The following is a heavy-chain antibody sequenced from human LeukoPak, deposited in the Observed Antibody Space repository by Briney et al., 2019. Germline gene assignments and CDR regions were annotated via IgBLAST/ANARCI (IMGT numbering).Heavy chain of an antibody. J-gene: IGHJ4*02. D-gene: IGHD3-22*01. CDR1: GFTFSSHA. CDR2: ISGNGGYT. V-gene: IGHV3-23*01. CDR3: AKDRITMIVGPGSYFDY. Sequence: GGSLRLSCAASGFTFSSHAMTWVRQASGKGLEWVSGISGNGGYTYYADSVKGRFTISRDNSKNTLYLQMNSLRAEDTAVYYCAKDRITMIVGPGSYFDYWGQGTLVTVSS.